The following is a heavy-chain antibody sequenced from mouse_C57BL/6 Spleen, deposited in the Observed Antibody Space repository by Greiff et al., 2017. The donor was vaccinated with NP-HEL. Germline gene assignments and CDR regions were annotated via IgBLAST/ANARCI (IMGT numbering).Heavy chain of an antibody. J-gene: IGHJ1*03. D-gene: IGHD1-1*01. V-gene: IGHV14-1*01. CDR2: IDPEDGDT. Sequence: EVQLQQSGAELVRPGASVKLSCTASGFNIKDYYMHWVKQRPEQGLEWIGRIDPEDGDTEYARKFQGKATMTADTSSNTAYLQRSSQTSEDTAFYYCTTRYYGSSDFWYFDVWGTGTTVTVAS. CDR3: TTRYYGSSDFWYFDV. CDR1: GFNIKDYY.